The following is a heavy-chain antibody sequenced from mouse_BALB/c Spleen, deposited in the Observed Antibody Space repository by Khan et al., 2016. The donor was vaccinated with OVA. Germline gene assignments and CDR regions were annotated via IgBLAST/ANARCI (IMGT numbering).Heavy chain of an antibody. V-gene: IGHV1S136*01. Sequence: VQLKQSGPELVKPGASVKMSCKASGYTFTNYIIHWVKQTPGQGLEWIGYVNPYNDGTNYNEKFKGKATLTSDKSSSTAYMELSGLTSEDSAVYYCERDYGRSFWLSYWGQGTLVTVSA. D-gene: IGHD1-1*01. CDR1: GYTFTNYI. CDR3: ERDYGRSFWLSY. J-gene: IGHJ3*01. CDR2: VNPYNDGT.